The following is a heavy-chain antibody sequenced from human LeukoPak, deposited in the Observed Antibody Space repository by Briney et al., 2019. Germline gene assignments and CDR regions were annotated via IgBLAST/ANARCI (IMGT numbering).Heavy chain of an antibody. V-gene: IGHV1-18*01. Sequence: ASVKVSCKASGYTFTTHAISWVRQAPGQGLEWMGWISTYDGNTNYAQKLQGRVTVTTDTSTRTAYMELRSLRSEDTAVYYCAREGSGYSPHFDYWGQGTLVTVSS. D-gene: IGHD3-22*01. J-gene: IGHJ4*02. CDR1: GYTFTTHA. CDR2: ISTYDGNT. CDR3: AREGSGYSPHFDY.